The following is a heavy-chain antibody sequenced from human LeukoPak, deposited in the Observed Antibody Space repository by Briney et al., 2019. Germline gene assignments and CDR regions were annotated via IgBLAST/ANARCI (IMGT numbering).Heavy chain of an antibody. D-gene: IGHD2-2*01. CDR2: INHSGST. J-gene: IGHJ5*02. CDR3: AGYCSSTSCYVVDWFDP. CDR1: GGSFSGYY. Sequence: SETLSLTCAVYGGSFSGYYWSWIRQPPGKGLEWIGEINHSGSTNYNPSLKSRVTISVDTSKNQFSLKLSSVTAADTAVYYRAGYCSSTSCYVVDWFDPWGQGTLVTVSS. V-gene: IGHV4-34*01.